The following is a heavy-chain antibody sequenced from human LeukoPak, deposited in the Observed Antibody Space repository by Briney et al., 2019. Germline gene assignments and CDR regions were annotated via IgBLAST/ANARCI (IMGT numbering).Heavy chain of an antibody. CDR2: INPSGGST. D-gene: IGHD4-23*01. CDR3: LRERLVKNWFDP. CDR1: GYTFTSYY. V-gene: IGHV1-46*01. Sequence: GASVKVSCKASGYTFTSYYMHWVRQAPGQGLEWMGIINPSGGSTSYAQKFQGRVTMTRDTPTSTVYMELSSLRSEDTAVYYCLRERLVKNWFDPWGQGTLVTVSS. J-gene: IGHJ5*02.